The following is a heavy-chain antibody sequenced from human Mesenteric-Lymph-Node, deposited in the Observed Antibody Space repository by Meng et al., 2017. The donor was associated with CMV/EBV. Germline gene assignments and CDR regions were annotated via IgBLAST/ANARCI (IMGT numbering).Heavy chain of an antibody. CDR2: IYPGDSDT. CDR1: GYSVTSYW. CDR3: ARHGSGSYYLDY. V-gene: IGHV5-51*01. D-gene: IGHD1-26*01. J-gene: IGHJ4*02. Sequence: CEGSGYSVTSYWIGWVRQMPGKGLEWMGIIYPGDSDTRDSRSVQGQVTIAADKSISTAYLQWSSLKASDTAMYYCARHGSGSYYLDYWGQGTLVTVSS.